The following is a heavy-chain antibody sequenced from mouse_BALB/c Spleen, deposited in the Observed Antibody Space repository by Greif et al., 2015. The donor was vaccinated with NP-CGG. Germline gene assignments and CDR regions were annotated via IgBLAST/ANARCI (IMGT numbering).Heavy chain of an antibody. V-gene: IGHV5-9-4*01. Sequence: EVHLVESGGGLVKPGGSLKLSCAASGFTFSSCAMSWVRQSPEKRLEWVAEISSGGSYTYYPDTVTGRFTISRDNAKNTLYPEMSSLRSEDTAMYYCAREHYGSSPWYFDVWGAGTTVTVSS. D-gene: IGHD1-1*01. CDR3: AREHYGSSPWYFDV. CDR1: GFTFSSCA. J-gene: IGHJ1*01. CDR2: ISSGGSYT.